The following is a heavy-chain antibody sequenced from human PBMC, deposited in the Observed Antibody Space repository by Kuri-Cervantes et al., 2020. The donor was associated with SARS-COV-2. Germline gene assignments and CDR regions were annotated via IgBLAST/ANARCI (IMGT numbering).Heavy chain of an antibody. J-gene: IGHJ4*02. CDR2: IYTRGST. D-gene: IGHD6-19*01. V-gene: IGHV4-4*07. CDR3: ARVPGIAVAGGFDY. Sequence: SETLSLTCTVSGGSISSYYWSWIRQPAGKGLEWIGRIYTRGSTNYNPSLKSRVTMSVDTSKNQFSLNLSSVTDASTAVYYCARVPGIAVAGGFDYGGQGTLVTVSS. CDR1: GGSISSYY.